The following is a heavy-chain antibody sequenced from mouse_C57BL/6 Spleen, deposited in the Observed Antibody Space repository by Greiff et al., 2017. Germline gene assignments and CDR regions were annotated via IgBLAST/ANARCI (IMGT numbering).Heavy chain of an antibody. J-gene: IGHJ1*03. Sequence: EVHLVASEGGLVQPGSSMKLSCTASGFTFSDYYMAWVRQVPEKGLEWVANINYDGSSTYYLDSLKSRFIISRDNAKNILYLQMSSLKSEDTATYYCAREVLRLYFDVWGTGTTVTVSS. D-gene: IGHD1-1*01. CDR1: GFTFSDYY. CDR2: INYDGSST. V-gene: IGHV5-16*01. CDR3: AREVLRLYFDV.